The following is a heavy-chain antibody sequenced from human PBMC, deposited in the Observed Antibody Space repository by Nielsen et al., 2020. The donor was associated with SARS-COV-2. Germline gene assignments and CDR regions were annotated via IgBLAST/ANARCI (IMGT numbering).Heavy chain of an antibody. CDR3: VRSRYYGPTSYFDY. CDR1: GFTLNAYG. V-gene: IGHV3-30*03. CDR2: ISYDGSDK. Sequence: GESLKISCAASGFTLNAYGMHWVRQAPGKGLEWVALISYDGSDKYYADSVKGRFTISRDNAKKTLYLQMTSLRAEDTAVYYCVRSRYYGPTSYFDYWGQGTLVTVPS. J-gene: IGHJ4*02. D-gene: IGHD3-22*01.